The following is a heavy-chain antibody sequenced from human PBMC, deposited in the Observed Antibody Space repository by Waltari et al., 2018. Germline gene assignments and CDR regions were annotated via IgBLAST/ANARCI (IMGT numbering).Heavy chain of an antibody. V-gene: IGHV3-30-3*01. J-gene: IGHJ3*02. CDR3: AKEIGYSSSWADAFDI. D-gene: IGHD6-13*01. Sequence: QVQLVESGGGVVQPGRSLRLSCAASGFTFSSYAMHWVRQAPGKGLEWVAVISYDGSNKYYADSVKGRFTISRDNSKNTLYLQMNSLRAEDTAVYYCAKEIGYSSSWADAFDIWGQGTMVTVSS. CDR2: ISYDGSNK. CDR1: GFTFSSYA.